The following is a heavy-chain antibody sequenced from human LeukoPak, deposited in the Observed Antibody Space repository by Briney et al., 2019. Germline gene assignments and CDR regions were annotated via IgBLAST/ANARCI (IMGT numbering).Heavy chain of an antibody. V-gene: IGHV3-73*01. J-gene: IGHJ5*02. D-gene: IGHD3-3*01. CDR1: GLTFSGSA. CDR3: MHDFWSIYYTAGSDP. CDR2: IRDKANSYAT. Sequence: PGGSLKLSCAASGLTFSGSAIHWVRQASGKGLEWVGRIRDKANSYATAYAASVTGRFTISRDDSKNTAYLQMNSLQTEDTALYYCMHDFWSIYYTAGSDPWGQGTPVTVSS.